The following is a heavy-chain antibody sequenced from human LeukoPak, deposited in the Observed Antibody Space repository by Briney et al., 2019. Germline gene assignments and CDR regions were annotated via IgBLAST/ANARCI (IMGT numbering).Heavy chain of an antibody. CDR1: GGSFSGYY. CDR3: ARADGSDY. J-gene: IGHJ4*02. Sequence: SETLSLTCAVYGGSFSGYYWSWIRQPPGKGLEWIGEINHSGSTNYNPSLKSRVTISVDTSKNQFSLKLSSVTAADTAVYYCARADGSDYCGQGTLVTVSS. CDR2: INHSGST. V-gene: IGHV4-34*01.